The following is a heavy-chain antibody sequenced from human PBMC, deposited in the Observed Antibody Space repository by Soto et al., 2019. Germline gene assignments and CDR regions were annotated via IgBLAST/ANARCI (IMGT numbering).Heavy chain of an antibody. D-gene: IGHD3-10*01. CDR1: GGYFNDNY. Sequence: QVQLQQWGAGLLMPSETLSLSCSVYGGYFNDNYYTWLRQPPGKGLEWIGEFNRSGTTKYIPFLQSRDSISFDSSKTQVYLKVTSVTAAGTAVYYCALSLWFASQVQLWGQGALVPISS. V-gene: IGHV4-34*01. J-gene: IGHJ4*02. CDR2: FNRSGTT. CDR3: ALSLWFASQVQL.